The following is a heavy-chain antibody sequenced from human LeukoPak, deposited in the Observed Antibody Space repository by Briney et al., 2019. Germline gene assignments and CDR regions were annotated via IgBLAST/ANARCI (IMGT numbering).Heavy chain of an antibody. V-gene: IGHV3-30*04. D-gene: IGHD3-10*01. J-gene: IGHJ4*02. CDR3: ASTGFDY. CDR2: ISYDGSNK. Sequence: GGTLRLSCAAYGFTFSSYAMHWVRQAPGKGLEWVAVISYDGSNKYYADSVKGRFTISRDNSKNTLYLQMNSLRAEDTAVYYCASTGFDYWGQGTLVTVSS. CDR1: GFTFSSYA.